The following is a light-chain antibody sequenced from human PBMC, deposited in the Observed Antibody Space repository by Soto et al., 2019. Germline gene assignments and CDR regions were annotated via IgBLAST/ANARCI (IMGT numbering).Light chain of an antibody. CDR2: EVS. CDR1: SSNIGNNY. J-gene: IGLJ1*01. CDR3: SLYTSSSTYV. Sequence: QSVLTQPPSLSAAPGQTVTISCSGGSSNIGNNYVSWYQQPPGTAPKLMIYEVSNRPSGVPDRFSGSKSGNTASLTISGLQAEDEADYYCSLYTSSSTYVFGTGTKVTVL. V-gene: IGLV2-18*01.